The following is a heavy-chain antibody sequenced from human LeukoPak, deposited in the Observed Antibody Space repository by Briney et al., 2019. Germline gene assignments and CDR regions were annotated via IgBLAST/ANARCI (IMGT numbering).Heavy chain of an antibody. J-gene: IGHJ4*02. D-gene: IGHD4-11*01. CDR3: AKDTWASNYGFDY. CDR2: ISNSGDDT. CDR1: DFTFRSYA. Sequence: GGSLRLSCAASDFTFRSYAMSGVRQAPGKGLEWVSGISNSGDDTYYADSVRGRFTISRDNSKNTLYLQMNSLRAEDTAVYFCAKDTWASNYGFDYWGQGALVTVSS. V-gene: IGHV3-23*01.